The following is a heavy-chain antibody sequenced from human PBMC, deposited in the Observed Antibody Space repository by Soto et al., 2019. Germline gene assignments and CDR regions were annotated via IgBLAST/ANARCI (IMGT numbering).Heavy chain of an antibody. J-gene: IGHJ6*02. V-gene: IGHV3-23*01. D-gene: IGHD2-2*01. CDR3: AKDGGNIVVVPAAHPYYGMDV. CDR1: GFTFSSYA. CDR2: ISGSGGST. Sequence: GGSLRLSCAASGFTFSSYAMTWVRQAPGKGLEWVSAISGSGGSTYYADSVKGRFTISRDNSKNTLYLQMNSLGAEDTAVYYCAKDGGNIVVVPAAHPYYGMDVWGQGTTVTVSS.